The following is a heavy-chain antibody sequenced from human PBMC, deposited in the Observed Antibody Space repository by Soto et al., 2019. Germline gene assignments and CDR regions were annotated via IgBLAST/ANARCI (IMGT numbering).Heavy chain of an antibody. CDR3: ARETVAPALGKSIGVAGEYDY. D-gene: IGHD6-19*01. J-gene: IGHJ4*02. CDR2: IYYSGST. Sequence: PSETLSLTCTVSGGSISSYYWSWIRQPPGKGLEWIGYIYYSGSTNYNPSLKSRVTISVDTSKNQFSLKLSSVTAADTAVYYCARETVAPALGKSIGVAGEYDYWGQGTLVTVSS. V-gene: IGHV4-59*12. CDR1: GGSISSYY.